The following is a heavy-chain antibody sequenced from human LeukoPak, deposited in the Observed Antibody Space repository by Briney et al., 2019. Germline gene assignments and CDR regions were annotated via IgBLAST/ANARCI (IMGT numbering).Heavy chain of an antibody. V-gene: IGHV1-69*06. D-gene: IGHD3-10*01. CDR1: GGTFSSYT. CDR2: IIPIFGTA. CDR3: AREEGYYDGSGSYRY. Sequence: GASVKLSCKASGGTFSSYTISWVRHGPRQGPEWMGGIIPIFGTANYAQKFQGRDTITADKSTSTAYMELSSLRSEDTAVYYCAREEGYYDGSGSYRYWGQGTLVTVSS. J-gene: IGHJ4*02.